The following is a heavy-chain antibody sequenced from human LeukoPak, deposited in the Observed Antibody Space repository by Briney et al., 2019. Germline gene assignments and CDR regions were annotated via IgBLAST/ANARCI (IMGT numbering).Heavy chain of an antibody. CDR1: GFTLSTYA. Sequence: GGSLRLSCAASGFTLSTYAMSWVRQTPGKGLEWVAATSSSDAGTYHADSVRGRFTISRDNSKNTLYLQMNSLRAEDAAVYYCAKNYYYDSSGYYSPSPDAFDIWGQGTMVTVSS. J-gene: IGHJ3*02. V-gene: IGHV3-23*01. CDR2: TSSSDAGT. D-gene: IGHD3-22*01. CDR3: AKNYYYDSSGYYSPSPDAFDI.